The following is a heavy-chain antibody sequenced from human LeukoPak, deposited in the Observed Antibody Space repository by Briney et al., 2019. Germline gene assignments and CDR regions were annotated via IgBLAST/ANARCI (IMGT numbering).Heavy chain of an antibody. Sequence: PSETLSLTCAVSGDSISSNNWWNWVRQPPGKGLEWIGEIYHSGSTNYNPSLKSRVTISVDKSKNQFSLQLTSVTAADTAVYYCAKGWEYSSGFDSWGQGTLVTVSP. CDR2: IYHSGST. J-gene: IGHJ4*02. CDR1: GDSISSNNW. D-gene: IGHD6-19*01. V-gene: IGHV4-4*02. CDR3: AKGWEYSSGFDS.